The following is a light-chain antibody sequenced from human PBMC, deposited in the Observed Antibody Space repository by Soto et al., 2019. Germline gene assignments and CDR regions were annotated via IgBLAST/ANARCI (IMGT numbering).Light chain of an antibody. V-gene: IGKV3-15*01. CDR2: GAS. CDR3: QPYNKWLPLT. J-gene: IGKJ4*01. CDR1: QSISSN. Sequence: DIVMTQSPATLSVSPGESATLSCRASQSISSNLAWYQQKPGQAHRILIYGASTRAAGVPPRFSGSESGKEFPLTISSLQSVDFAVYYCQPYNKWLPLTFGGGTKVEIK.